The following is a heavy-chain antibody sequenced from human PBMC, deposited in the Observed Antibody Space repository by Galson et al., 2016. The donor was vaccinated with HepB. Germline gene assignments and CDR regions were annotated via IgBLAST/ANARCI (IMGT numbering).Heavy chain of an antibody. CDR2: ISGSATST. Sequence: SLRLSCAASGFTFNDYAMSWVRQAPEKGLEWVSIISGSATSTYFADSVKGRFSTSRDNSKNTLYLQMNSLRAEDTAVYYCARDLFGFYYDSDERLDYWGQGTLVTVSS. CDR3: ARDLFGFYYDSDERLDY. V-gene: IGHV3-23*01. CDR1: GFTFNDYA. J-gene: IGHJ4*02. D-gene: IGHD3-22*01.